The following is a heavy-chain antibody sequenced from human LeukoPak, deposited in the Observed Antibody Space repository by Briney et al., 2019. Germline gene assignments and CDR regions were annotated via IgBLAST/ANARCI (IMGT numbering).Heavy chain of an antibody. CDR3: ARASITMVRGSAGDYYYYMDV. CDR1: GYTFTGYY. CDR2: INPNSGGT. V-gene: IGHV1-2*02. D-gene: IGHD3-10*01. Sequence: ASVKVSCKASGYTFTGYYMHWVRQAPGQGLEWMGWINPNSGGTNYAQKFQGRVTMTRDTSISTAYMELSRLRSDDTAVYYCARASITMVRGSAGDYYYYMDVWGKGTTVTVSS. J-gene: IGHJ6*03.